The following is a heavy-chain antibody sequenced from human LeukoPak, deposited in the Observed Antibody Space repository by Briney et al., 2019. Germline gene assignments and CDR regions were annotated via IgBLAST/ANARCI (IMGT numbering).Heavy chain of an antibody. J-gene: IGHJ4*02. CDR3: ASTGSGPIVGATLCLDY. Sequence: GASVKVSCKASGGTFSSYAISWVRQAPGQGLEWMGVIIPIFGTANYAQKFQGRVTITADESTSTAYMELSSLGSEDTAVYYCASTGSGPIVGATLCLDYWGQGTLVTVSS. CDR2: IIPIFGTA. V-gene: IGHV1-69*13. CDR1: GGTFSSYA. D-gene: IGHD1-26*01.